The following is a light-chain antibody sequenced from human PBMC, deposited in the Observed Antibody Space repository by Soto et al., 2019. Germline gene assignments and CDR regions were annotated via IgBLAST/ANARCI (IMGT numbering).Light chain of an antibody. CDR1: QSISTC. J-gene: IGKJ1*01. Sequence: DIQMTQSPSTLSASVGDRVTLTCRASQSISTCLAWYQQKPGQAPKLLIYDASTLHSGVPSRFSGSGSGTEFTLTSRSRQPDDFATCYCQQCVSYSQTFGQGTKVEI. CDR3: QQCVSYSQT. CDR2: DAS. V-gene: IGKV1-5*01.